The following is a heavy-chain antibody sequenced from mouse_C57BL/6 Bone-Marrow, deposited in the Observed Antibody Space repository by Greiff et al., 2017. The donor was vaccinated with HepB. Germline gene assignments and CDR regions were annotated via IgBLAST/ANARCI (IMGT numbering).Heavy chain of an antibody. V-gene: IGHV1-64*01. CDR2: IHPNSGST. D-gene: IGHD3-2*02. CDR1: GYTFTSYW. CDR3: ARRGSSGSFAY. J-gene: IGHJ3*01. Sequence: QVQLQQPGAELVKPGASVKLSCKASGYTFTSYWMHWVKQRPGQGLEWIGMIHPNSGSTNYNEKFKSKATLTVDKSSSTAYMQLSSLTSEDSAVYYCARRGSSGSFAYWGQGTLVTVSA.